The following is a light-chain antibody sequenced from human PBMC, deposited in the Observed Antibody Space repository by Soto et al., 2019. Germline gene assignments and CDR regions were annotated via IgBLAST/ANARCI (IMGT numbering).Light chain of an antibody. CDR3: QQRNIWPPVT. CDR2: GAF. J-gene: IGKJ5*01. Sequence: EIVLTQSPATLSLSPGERATLSCRASPSVTNFLAWYQQKPGQAPRLLIYGAFNRATGIPARFSGSVSRTDFTLTISSLEPEDSAIYYCQQRNIWPPVTFGEGTRLAIK. V-gene: IGKV3-11*01. CDR1: PSVTNF.